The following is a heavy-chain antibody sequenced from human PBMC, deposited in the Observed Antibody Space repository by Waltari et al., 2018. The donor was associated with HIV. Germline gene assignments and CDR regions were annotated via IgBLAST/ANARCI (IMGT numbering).Heavy chain of an antibody. CDR1: GFTFDHYA. J-gene: IGHJ5*02. D-gene: IGHD3-22*01. CDR2: INWDGGDS. CDR3: AKGEAGNYDSTGYAES. V-gene: IGHV3-9*01. Sequence: EVQLMESGGGLVQPGRSLRLSCVGSGFTFDHYAIPWVRQGPGKGLDWVSGINWDGGDSGYADSVKGRFTISRDNAKNSIYLQMNTLRPEDTALYYCAKGEAGNYDSTGYAESWGQGTLVTVSS.